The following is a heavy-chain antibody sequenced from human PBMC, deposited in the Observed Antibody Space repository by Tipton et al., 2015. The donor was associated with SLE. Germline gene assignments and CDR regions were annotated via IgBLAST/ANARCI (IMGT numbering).Heavy chain of an antibody. D-gene: IGHD7-27*01. J-gene: IGHJ4*02. CDR1: GDTIDGNTYF. CDR2: ISYSGAT. Sequence: TLSLTCTVSGDTIDGNTYFWDWIRQPPGKGLMLIGSISYSGATSYNPSLKSRVTISVDTSKNQFSLSPISVTAADTAVYYCARLTPWGYDYWGPGMLVTVSS. CDR3: ARLTPWGYDY. V-gene: IGHV4-39*07.